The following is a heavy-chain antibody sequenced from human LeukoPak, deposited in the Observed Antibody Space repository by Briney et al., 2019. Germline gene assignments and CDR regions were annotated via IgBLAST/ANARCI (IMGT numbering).Heavy chain of an antibody. V-gene: IGHV4-31*03. CDR3: ARENRGVIILDAFDI. D-gene: IGHD3-10*01. CDR2: IYYSGST. Sequence: SETLSLTCTVSGGSISSGGYYWSWIRQHPGKGLEWIGYIYYSGSTYYNPSLKSRVTIPVDTSKNQFSLKLSSVTAADTAVYYCARENRGVIILDAFDIWGQGTMVTVSS. J-gene: IGHJ3*02. CDR1: GGSISSGGYY.